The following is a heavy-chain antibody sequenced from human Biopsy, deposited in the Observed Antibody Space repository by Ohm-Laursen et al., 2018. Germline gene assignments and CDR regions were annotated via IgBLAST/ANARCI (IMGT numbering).Heavy chain of an antibody. CDR2: IREHGNEE. Sequence: SLRLSCAASGITFNSDWMSWVRQAPGKGLEWVAIIREHGNEEFYVDSVKGRFTISGDNARNSVYLQMNSLRAEDTAIYYCARGNGPLAWGQGTLVTVSS. CDR3: ARGNGPLA. CDR1: GITFNSDW. J-gene: IGHJ5*02. D-gene: IGHD4-11*01. V-gene: IGHV3-7*04.